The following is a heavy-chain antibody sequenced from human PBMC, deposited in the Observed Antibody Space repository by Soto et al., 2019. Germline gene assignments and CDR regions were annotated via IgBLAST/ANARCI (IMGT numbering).Heavy chain of an antibody. Sequence: SETLSLTCAVYGGSFSGYYWSWIRQPPGKGLEWIGEINHSGSTNYNPSLKSRVTISVDTSKNQFSLKLSSVTAADTAVYYCSIVGYYDSSGSSTWGQGTLVTVSS. V-gene: IGHV4-34*01. CDR2: INHSGST. D-gene: IGHD3-22*01. CDR3: SIVGYYDSSGSST. J-gene: IGHJ5*02. CDR1: GGSFSGYY.